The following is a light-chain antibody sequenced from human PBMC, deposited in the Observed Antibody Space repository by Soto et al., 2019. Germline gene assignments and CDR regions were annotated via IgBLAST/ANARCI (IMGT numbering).Light chain of an antibody. J-gene: IGKJ1*01. CDR2: SSS. CDR3: QHNYLSPWT. Sequence: DIQMTQSPSSLSASLCDRVTITCRTSQRIRSFLNWYQQKPGTIPKLLISSSSTLESGFPSRFSGSGSGTDFTLTISNLQPEDFATYFCQHNYLSPWTFGAGTKVDIK. CDR1: QRIRSF. V-gene: IGKV1-39*01.